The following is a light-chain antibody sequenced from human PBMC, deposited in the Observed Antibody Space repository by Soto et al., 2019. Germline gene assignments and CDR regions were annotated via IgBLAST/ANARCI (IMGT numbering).Light chain of an antibody. CDR2: DVT. Sequence: QSALTQPRSVSGSPGQSVTISCTGTSSDVGVYNYVSWYQQHPGKAPKLMIYDVTKRPSGVPDRFSGSKSANTASLTISGLQAADEADYYCCSYAGSYTFVFGTGTKV. J-gene: IGLJ1*01. CDR3: CSYAGSYTFV. CDR1: SSDVGVYNY. V-gene: IGLV2-11*01.